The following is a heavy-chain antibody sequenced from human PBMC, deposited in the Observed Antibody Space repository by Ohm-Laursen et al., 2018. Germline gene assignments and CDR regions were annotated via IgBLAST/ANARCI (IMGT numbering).Heavy chain of an antibody. D-gene: IGHD6-13*01. CDR3: ARQMGSSNWYYGG. V-gene: IGHV5-51*01. CDR1: GYSFTTDW. CDR2: ISPGDSDT. Sequence: ESLKISCKGSGYSFTTDWIAWVRQMPGKGPEWMGIISPGDSDTRYSPSFQGQVTISADKSISTAYLQWSSLKASDTAMYFCARQMGSSNWYYGGWGQGTLVTVSS. J-gene: IGHJ4*02.